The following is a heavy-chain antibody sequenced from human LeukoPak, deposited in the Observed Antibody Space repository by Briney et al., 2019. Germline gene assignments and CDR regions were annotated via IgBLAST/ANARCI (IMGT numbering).Heavy chain of an antibody. Sequence: GGSLRLSCAASGFTFSSYAMNWVRQAPGKGLEWVSAISASGGNTYYADSVKGRFTISRDNSKNTLFLQMNSLRAEDTAVYYCAKGQEQHLGLFDYWGLGTVVTVSS. CDR3: AKGQEQHLGLFDY. CDR2: ISASGGNT. V-gene: IGHV3-23*01. J-gene: IGHJ4*02. D-gene: IGHD6-13*01. CDR1: GFTFSSYA.